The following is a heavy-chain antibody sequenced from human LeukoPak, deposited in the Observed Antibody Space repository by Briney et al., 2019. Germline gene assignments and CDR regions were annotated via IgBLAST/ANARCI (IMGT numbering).Heavy chain of an antibody. CDR2: IRNKGYGGTA. D-gene: IGHD3-9*01. CDR1: GFTFGDYS. V-gene: IGHV3-49*03. Sequence: GRSLRLSCTTSGFTFGDYSMSWFRQAPGKGLEWVGFIRNKGYGGTAEYAASVKGRFTISRDDSNSIAYLQVDSLKTEDTAVYYCTREIRYFDWFQADYWGQGTLVTVSS. J-gene: IGHJ4*02. CDR3: TREIRYFDWFQADY.